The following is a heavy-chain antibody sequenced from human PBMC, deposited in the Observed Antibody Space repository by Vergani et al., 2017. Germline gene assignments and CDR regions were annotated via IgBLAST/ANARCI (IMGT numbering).Heavy chain of an antibody. Sequence: QVQLQQWGAGLLKPSETLSLTCAVYGGSFSGYYWSWIRQPAGKGLEWIGRIYTSGSTNYNPSLKSRVTISVDTSKNQFSLKLSSVTAADTAVYYCARRTTMVRGVLEIARYYFDYWGQGTLVTVSS. CDR2: IYTSGST. V-gene: IGHV4-59*10. D-gene: IGHD3-10*01. J-gene: IGHJ4*02. CDR3: ARRTTMVRGVLEIARYYFDY. CDR1: GGSFSGYY.